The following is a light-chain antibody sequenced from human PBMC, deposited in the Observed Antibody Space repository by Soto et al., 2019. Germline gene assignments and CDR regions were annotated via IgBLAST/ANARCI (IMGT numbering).Light chain of an antibody. CDR1: SSDVGGYNY. V-gene: IGLV2-14*01. J-gene: IGLJ1*01. Sequence: QSALTQPATVSGSPGQSITISCTGTSSDVGGYNYVSWLQQHPGKAPKLMIFEVSYRPSGVSDRFSGSKSGNTASLTISGLQADDEADYYCSSNTRSSLYVFGTGTKLTVL. CDR3: SSNTRSSLYV. CDR2: EVS.